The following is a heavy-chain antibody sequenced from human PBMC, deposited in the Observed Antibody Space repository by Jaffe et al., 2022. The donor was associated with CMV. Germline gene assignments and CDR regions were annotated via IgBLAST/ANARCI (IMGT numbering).Heavy chain of an antibody. D-gene: IGHD3-22*01. V-gene: IGHV3-15*01. CDR1: GFTFSNAW. J-gene: IGHJ3*02. Sequence: EVQLVESGGGLVKPGGSLRLSCAASGFTFSNAWMSWVRQAPGKGLEWVGRIKSKTDGGTTDYAAPVKGRFTISRDDSKNTLYLQMNSLKTEDTAVYYCTTEEVGLGSSGSDAFDIWGQGTMVTVSS. CDR3: TTEEVGLGSSGSDAFDI. CDR2: IKSKTDGGTT.